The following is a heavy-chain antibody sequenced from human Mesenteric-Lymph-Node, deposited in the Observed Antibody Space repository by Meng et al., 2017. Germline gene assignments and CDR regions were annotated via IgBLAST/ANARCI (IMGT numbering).Heavy chain of an antibody. V-gene: IGHV4-39*01. J-gene: IGHJ4*02. Sequence: QLQLQESGPGRWKPSETLSLTCTVSGGSISSSSYYWAWIRQPPGEGLEWIGSVVYSGTTYYTSSLKSRVSISVDTSKNQFSLKLSSVTAADTAVYYCARHHHSPTFDYWGQGTLVTVSS. CDR3: ARHHHSPTFDY. CDR1: GGSISSSSYY. D-gene: IGHD1-14*01. CDR2: VVYSGTT.